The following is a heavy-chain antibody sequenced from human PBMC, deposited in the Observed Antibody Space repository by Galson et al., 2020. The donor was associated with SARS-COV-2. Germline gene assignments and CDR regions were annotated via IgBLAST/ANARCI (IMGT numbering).Heavy chain of an antibody. CDR1: GYTLPELA. J-gene: IGHJ5*02. CDR3: ATGPTVGPTSWFDP. V-gene: IGHV1-24*01. D-gene: IGHD1-26*01. CDR2: FDPKDGET. Sequence: ASVKVSCKVSGYTLPELAMHWVRQAPGKGLEWMGGFDPKDGETIYAQKFQGRVAMTEDTSTDTAYMELSSLRPEDTAVYYCATGPTVGPTSWFDPWGQGILVTVSS.